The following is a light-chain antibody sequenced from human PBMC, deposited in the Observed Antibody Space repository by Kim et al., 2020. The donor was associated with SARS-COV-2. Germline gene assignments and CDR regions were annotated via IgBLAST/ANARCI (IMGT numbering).Light chain of an antibody. J-gene: IGLJ2*01. CDR2: EVS. V-gene: IGLV2-8*01. Sequence: QSALTQPPSASGSPGQSVTISCTGTRSDVGGYNYVSWYQQHPGKAPKLMIYEVSKRPSGVPDRFSGSKSGNTASLTVSGLQAEDGADYYCSSYAGSILFGGGTKLTVL. CDR1: RSDVGGYNY. CDR3: SSYAGSIL.